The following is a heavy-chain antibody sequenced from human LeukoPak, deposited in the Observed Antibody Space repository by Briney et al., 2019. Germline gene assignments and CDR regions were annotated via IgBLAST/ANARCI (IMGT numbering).Heavy chain of an antibody. CDR2: IYYSGST. V-gene: IGHV4-39*07. CDR3: ARVKSVYYYMDV. Sequence: SETLSLTCTVSGGSISSSSYYWGWIRQPPGKGLEWIGSIYYSGSTYYNPSLKSRVTISVDTSKNQFSLKLSSVTAADTAVYYCARVKSVYYYMDVWGKGTTVTVSS. CDR1: GGSISSSSYY. J-gene: IGHJ6*03.